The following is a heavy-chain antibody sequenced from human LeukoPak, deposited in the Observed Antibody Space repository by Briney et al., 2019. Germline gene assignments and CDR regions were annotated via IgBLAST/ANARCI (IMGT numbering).Heavy chain of an antibody. Sequence: PSETLSLTCTVSGGSMSSNYWSWIRQPPGKGLEWIGYIYYSGSTNYNPSLKSRVSISVDASKNQFSLKLSSVTAADTAVYYRARVASTYSSSPNWFDPWGQGTLVTVSS. CDR2: IYYSGST. CDR3: ARVASTYSSSPNWFDP. J-gene: IGHJ5*02. CDR1: GGSMSSNY. V-gene: IGHV4-59*12. D-gene: IGHD6-13*01.